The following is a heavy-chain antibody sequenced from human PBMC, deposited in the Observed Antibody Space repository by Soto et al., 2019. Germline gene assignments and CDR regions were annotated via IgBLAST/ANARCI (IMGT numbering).Heavy chain of an antibody. CDR3: ARERSEQFDY. D-gene: IGHD1-26*01. CDR1: GYTFTNYF. V-gene: IGHV1-46*01. CDR2: INPTFGST. J-gene: IGHJ4*02. Sequence: QVQLVQSGAEVRKPGASVRLSCKASGYTFTNYFFHWVRQAPGQGLEWMGMINPTFGSTSYTQDLQGRATMTRDTSTGTVYMDLTSLKSEDTAVYYCARERSEQFDYWGQGTLVTVSS.